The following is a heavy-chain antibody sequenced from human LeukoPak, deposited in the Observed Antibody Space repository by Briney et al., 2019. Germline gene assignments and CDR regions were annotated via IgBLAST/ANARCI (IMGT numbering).Heavy chain of an antibody. J-gene: IGHJ3*02. CDR1: GFTFSSYA. CDR2: ISGSGGST. D-gene: IGHD3-22*01. CDR3: ARLSSGDAFDI. Sequence: GGSLRLSCAASGFTFSSYAMSWVRQAPGKGLEWVSAISGSGGSTYYADSVKGRFTISRDNAKSSLYLQMNSLRAEDTAVYYCARLSSGDAFDIWGQGTMVTVSS. V-gene: IGHV3-23*01.